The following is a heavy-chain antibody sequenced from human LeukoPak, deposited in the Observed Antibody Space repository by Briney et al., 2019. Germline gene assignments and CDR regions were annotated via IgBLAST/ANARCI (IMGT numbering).Heavy chain of an antibody. CDR1: GGSFSGYY. CDR3: ARGVVVTAIFDY. J-gene: IGHJ4*02. D-gene: IGHD2-21*02. CDR2: IYYSGST. V-gene: IGHV4-34*01. Sequence: SETLSLTCAVYGGSFSGYYWSWIRQPPGKGLEWIGYIYYSGSTYYNPSLKSRVTISVDTSKNQFSLKLSSVTAADTAVYYCARGVVVTAIFDYWGQGTLVTVSS.